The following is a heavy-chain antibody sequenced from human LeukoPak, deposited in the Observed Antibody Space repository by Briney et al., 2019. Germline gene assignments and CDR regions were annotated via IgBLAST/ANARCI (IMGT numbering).Heavy chain of an antibody. V-gene: IGHV4-4*07. D-gene: IGHD6-19*01. CDR2: IYTSGST. CDR3: ARDRDPQWLVPFDP. CDR1: GGSISSYY. Sequence: PSETLSLTCPVSGGSISSYYWSWIRQPAGKGLEWIGRIYTSGSTNYNPSLKSRVTMSVDTSKNQFSLKLSSVTAADTAVYYCARDRDPQWLVPFDPWGQGTLVTVSP. J-gene: IGHJ5*02.